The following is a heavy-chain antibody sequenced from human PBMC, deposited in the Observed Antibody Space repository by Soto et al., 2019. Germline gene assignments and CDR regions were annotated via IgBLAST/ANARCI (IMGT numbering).Heavy chain of an antibody. Sequence: ASVKVSCKASGYTFTGYYMHWARQAPGQGLEWMGWINPNSGGTNYAQKFQGRVTMTRDTSISTAYMELSRLRSDDTAVYYCARDLRYCSGGSCHKFDPWGQGTLVTVSS. CDR1: GYTFTGYY. CDR2: INPNSGGT. D-gene: IGHD2-15*01. J-gene: IGHJ5*02. CDR3: ARDLRYCSGGSCHKFDP. V-gene: IGHV1-2*02.